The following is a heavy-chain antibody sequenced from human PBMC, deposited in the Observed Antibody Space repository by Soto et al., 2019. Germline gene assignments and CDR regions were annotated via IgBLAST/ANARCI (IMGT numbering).Heavy chain of an antibody. Sequence: SVKVSCKASGCTFSSYAISWVRQAPGQGREWMGGIIPIFGTANYAQKFQGRVTITADKSTSTAYMELSSLRSEDTAVYYCARDARDSYGQRNFDYWGQGTLVTVSS. CDR2: IIPIFGTA. V-gene: IGHV1-69*06. D-gene: IGHD5-18*01. J-gene: IGHJ4*02. CDR3: ARDARDSYGQRNFDY. CDR1: GCTFSSYA.